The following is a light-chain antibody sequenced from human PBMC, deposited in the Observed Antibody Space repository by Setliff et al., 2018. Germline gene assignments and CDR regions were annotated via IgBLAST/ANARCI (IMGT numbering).Light chain of an antibody. CDR3: TSFTSSSTWV. Sequence: SVLTQPASVSGSPGQSITISCTGTSSDVGRYNYVSWYQQHPGKAPKLLIYNVNNRPSGVSNRFSGSKSANTASLTLSGLQAEDEADYYCTSFTSSSTWVFGGGTKVTVL. J-gene: IGLJ3*02. CDR2: NVN. V-gene: IGLV2-14*03. CDR1: SSDVGRYNY.